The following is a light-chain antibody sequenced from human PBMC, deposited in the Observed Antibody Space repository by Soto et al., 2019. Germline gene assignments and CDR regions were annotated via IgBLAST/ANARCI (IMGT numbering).Light chain of an antibody. CDR1: QAISSY. Sequence: DIQLTQSPSSLSASVGDRVTITCRASQAISSYLAWYQQKPGQVPELLIYATSTLQSGAPSRFSGSGSGTDFTLTISSLQPEDVATYYCHKYNHATTFGGGTKVEIK. J-gene: IGKJ4*01. V-gene: IGKV1-27*01. CDR2: ATS. CDR3: HKYNHATT.